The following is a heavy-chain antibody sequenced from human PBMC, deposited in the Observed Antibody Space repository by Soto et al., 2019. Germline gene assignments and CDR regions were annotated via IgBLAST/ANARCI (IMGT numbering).Heavy chain of an antibody. D-gene: IGHD6-6*01. Sequence: ASETLSLTCTVSGGSISSGGYYWSWIRQHPGKGLEWIGYIYYSGSTYYNPSLKSRVTISVDTSKNQFSLKLSSVTAADTAVYYCARVYGSSSLFDYWGQGTLVTVSS. CDR1: GGSISSGGYY. J-gene: IGHJ4*02. V-gene: IGHV4-31*03. CDR2: IYYSGST. CDR3: ARVYGSSSLFDY.